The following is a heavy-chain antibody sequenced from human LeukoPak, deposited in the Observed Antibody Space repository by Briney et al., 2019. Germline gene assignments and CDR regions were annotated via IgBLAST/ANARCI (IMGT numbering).Heavy chain of an antibody. V-gene: IGHV4-59*01. CDR3: ASRNSGSYHPFDY. CDR1: GGSFSSYY. D-gene: IGHD1-26*01. CDR2: IYYSGST. J-gene: IGHJ4*02. Sequence: SETLSLTCTVSGGSFSSYYWNWIRQPPGKGLEWIGYIYYSGSTNYNPSLKSRVTISVDTSKNQFSLKLSSVTAADTAVYYCASRNSGSYHPFDYWGQGTLVTVSS.